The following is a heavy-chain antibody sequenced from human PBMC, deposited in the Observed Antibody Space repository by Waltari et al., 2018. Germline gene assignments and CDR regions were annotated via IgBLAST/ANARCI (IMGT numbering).Heavy chain of an antibody. D-gene: IGHD3-16*01. CDR1: GDSFGGYG. J-gene: IGHJ6*02. CDR2: IIPLFGIP. V-gene: IGHV1-69*05. CDR3: ARHELGISQYYYNMYV. Sequence: HVQLVQSGAEVKKPGSSVKVSCKAAGDSFGGYGISWVRLAPGQGLEWKGLIIPLFGIPGYSKKFQERLTIPPEEYTSTAFMELSSMSSGDTAIYYFARHELGISQYYYNMYVWGQGKTVTISS.